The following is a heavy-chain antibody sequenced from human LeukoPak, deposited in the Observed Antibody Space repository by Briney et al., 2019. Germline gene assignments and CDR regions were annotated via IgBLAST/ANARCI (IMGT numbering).Heavy chain of an antibody. CDR2: VDPEDGET. CDR3: ARDLEDVYGSGSYKL. CDR1: GYTFTDYY. J-gene: IGHJ4*02. D-gene: IGHD3-10*01. Sequence: GATVKISCKASGYTFTDYYMHWVQQAPGKGLEWMGRVDPEDGETIYAEKFQGRVTITADTSTDTAYMELRSLRSDDTAMYYCARDLEDVYGSGSYKLWGQGTRVTVSS. V-gene: IGHV1-69-2*01.